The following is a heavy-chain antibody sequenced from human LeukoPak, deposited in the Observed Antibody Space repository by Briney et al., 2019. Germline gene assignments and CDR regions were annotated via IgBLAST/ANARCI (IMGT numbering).Heavy chain of an antibody. D-gene: IGHD3-3*01. Sequence: PGGSLRLSCAASGFTFTDHAMHWVRQAPGKGLEWVAVISYDGSNKYYADSVKGRFTISRDNSKNTLYLQMNSLRAEDTAVYYCARRGPNYDFWSYGMDVWGQGTTVTVSS. CDR2: ISYDGSNK. V-gene: IGHV3-30-3*01. J-gene: IGHJ6*02. CDR3: ARRGPNYDFWSYGMDV. CDR1: GFTFTDHA.